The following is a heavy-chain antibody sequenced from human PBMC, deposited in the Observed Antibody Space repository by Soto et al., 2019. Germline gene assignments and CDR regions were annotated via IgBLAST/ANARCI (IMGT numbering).Heavy chain of an antibody. V-gene: IGHV3-48*03. CDR1: GFTFSSYE. CDR2: ISSSGSTI. D-gene: IGHD6-13*01. CDR3: ARGPRRIAAAGTAYYGMDV. J-gene: IGHJ6*02. Sequence: GGSLRLSCAASGFTFSSYEMNWVRQAPGKGLEWVSYISSSGSTIYYADSVKGRFTISRDNAKNSLYLQMNSLRAEDTAVYYCARGPRRIAAAGTAYYGMDVWGQGTTVTVSS.